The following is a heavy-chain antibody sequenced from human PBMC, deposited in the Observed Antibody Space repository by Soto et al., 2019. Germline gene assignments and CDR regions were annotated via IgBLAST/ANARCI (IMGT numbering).Heavy chain of an antibody. CDR3: ITGRRDYALDY. V-gene: IGHV3-74*02. Sequence: EAQLVESGGGVVQPGGSLRLSCVASGLTFNGYWMHWVRQAPGKGLVWVSGIRSDGSGTNYADSVKGRFTVTRDNAKNTLYQQMNSLRADDTAVDYCITGRRDYALDYWGQGTLVTVSS. D-gene: IGHD1-20*01. J-gene: IGHJ4*02. CDR2: IRSDGSGT. CDR1: GLTFNGYW.